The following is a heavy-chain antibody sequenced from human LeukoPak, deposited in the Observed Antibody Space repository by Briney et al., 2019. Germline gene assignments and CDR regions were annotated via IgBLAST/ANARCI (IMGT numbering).Heavy chain of an antibody. D-gene: IGHD3-16*01. CDR3: ARDLRGLGDFDS. J-gene: IGHJ4*02. Sequence: GGSLRLSCAASGFTFSSYWMNWVRRAPGKGLEWAANINQDGSGKYYVDSVKGRFTLSRDNARNSLYLQMNSLRVEDTAVYYCARDLRGLGDFDSWGQGTLVTVSS. CDR1: GFTFSSYW. V-gene: IGHV3-7*04. CDR2: INQDGSGK.